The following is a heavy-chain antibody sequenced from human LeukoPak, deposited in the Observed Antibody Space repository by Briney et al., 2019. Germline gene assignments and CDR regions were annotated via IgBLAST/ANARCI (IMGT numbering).Heavy chain of an antibody. Sequence: SVKVSCKASGGTFSSYAISWVRQAPGQGLEWMGGIIPIFGTANYAQKFQGRVTITRDTSASTAYMDLSSLRSEDTAVYYCARLAMKQTGPFDYWGQGTLVTVSS. CDR3: ARLAMKQTGPFDY. D-gene: IGHD1-1*01. CDR2: IIPIFGTA. V-gene: IGHV1-69*05. J-gene: IGHJ4*02. CDR1: GGTFSSYA.